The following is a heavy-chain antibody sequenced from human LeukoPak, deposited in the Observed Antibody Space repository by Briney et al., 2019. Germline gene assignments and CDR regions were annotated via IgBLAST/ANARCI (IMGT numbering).Heavy chain of an antibody. CDR2: INPNSGGT. J-gene: IGHJ4*02. CDR3: AENPDRIVASFDY. CDR1: GYTFTGHF. V-gene: IGHV1-2*02. Sequence: GASVKVSCKASGYTFTGHFIHWVRQAPGQGLEWMGWINPNSGGTNYAQKFQGRVTMTGDTSISTAYMELRRLRSDDTAVYDCAENPDRIVASFDYWGQGTLVTVSS. D-gene: IGHD2-15*01.